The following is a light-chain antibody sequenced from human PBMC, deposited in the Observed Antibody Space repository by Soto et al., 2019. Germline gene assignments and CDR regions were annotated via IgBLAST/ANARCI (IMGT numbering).Light chain of an antibody. J-gene: IGLJ1*01. CDR2: EGS. CDR1: SSDVGSYNL. CDR3: CSYAGSTTYV. V-gene: IGLV2-23*01. Sequence: QSALTQPASVSGSPGQSITISCTGTSSDVGSYNLVSWYHQHPGKAPKLMIYEGSKRPSGVSNRFSGSKSGNTASLTISGLQAEDEAYYYCCSYAGSTTYVSGTGTKLTVL.